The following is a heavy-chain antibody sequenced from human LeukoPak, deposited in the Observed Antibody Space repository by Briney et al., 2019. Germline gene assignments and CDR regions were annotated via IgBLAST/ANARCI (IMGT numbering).Heavy chain of an antibody. CDR1: GYTFTSYD. CDR2: MNPNSGNT. Sequence: ASVKVSCKASGYTFTSYDINWVRQATGQGLEWMGWMNPNSGNTGYAQKFQGRVTMTRNTSISTAYMELSSLRSEDTAVYYCARDPANYDSSGYYYNAFDIWGQGTMVTVSS. D-gene: IGHD3-22*01. CDR3: ARDPANYDSSGYYYNAFDI. V-gene: IGHV1-8*01. J-gene: IGHJ3*02.